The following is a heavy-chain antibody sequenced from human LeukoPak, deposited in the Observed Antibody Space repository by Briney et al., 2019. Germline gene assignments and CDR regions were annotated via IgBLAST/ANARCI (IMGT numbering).Heavy chain of an antibody. J-gene: IGHJ4*02. CDR3: AKRISGWYFVDY. D-gene: IGHD6-19*01. Sequence: PGGSLRPSCAASGFTFSSFAMSWVRQAPGKGLEWVSAITGSGVNYTHYADSVKGRFTISRDDSKNTLYLQMNSLRAEDTAVYYCAKRISGWYFVDYWGQGTLVMVSS. CDR2: ITGSGVNYT. CDR1: GFTFSSFA. V-gene: IGHV3-23*01.